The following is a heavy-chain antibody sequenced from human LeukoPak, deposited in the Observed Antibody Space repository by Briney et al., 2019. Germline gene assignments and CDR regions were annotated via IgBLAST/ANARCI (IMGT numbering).Heavy chain of an antibody. CDR2: TYYRSKWFT. CDR1: GDSVSSNSVT. CDR3: VRGVPPGRSGDY. D-gene: IGHD6-25*01. Sequence: SQTLSLTCAISGDSVSSNSVTWTWIRESPSRGLEWLGRTYYRSKWFTDYAVSVKSRITINPDPSKNQFSLQLNSVTSEDTAVYYCVRGVPPGRSGDYWGQGTLVTVSA. J-gene: IGHJ4*02. V-gene: IGHV6-1*01.